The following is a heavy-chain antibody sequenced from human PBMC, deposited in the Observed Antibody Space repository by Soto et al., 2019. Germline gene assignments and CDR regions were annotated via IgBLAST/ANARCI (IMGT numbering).Heavy chain of an antibody. CDR2: INSGASTT. D-gene: IGHD6-19*01. J-gene: IGHJ4*02. CDR3: ARGPSGWFGYDY. V-gene: IGHV3-74*01. Sequence: GGSLRLSCAASGFTFISSWMRWVRQAPGKGLVWVSRINSGASTTNYADSVKGRFTISRDNAKNTLYLQMDSLTAEDTAVYYCARGPSGWFGYDYWGQGTLVTVSS. CDR1: GFTFISSW.